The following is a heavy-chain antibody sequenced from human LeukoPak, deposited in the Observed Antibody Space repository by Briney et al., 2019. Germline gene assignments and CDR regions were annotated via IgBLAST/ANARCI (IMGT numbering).Heavy chain of an antibody. Sequence: PGGTLRLSCATSGFTFRNYGMAWVRQAPGKGLEWVSSIHTTGGKTYYAESVKGRFTISRDNTKNSLYLQINSLRAEDTAAYYCARDNDGKDVWGKGTTVIVSS. J-gene: IGHJ6*04. D-gene: IGHD2-8*01. CDR1: GFTFRNYG. CDR2: IHTTGGKT. CDR3: ARDNDGKDV. V-gene: IGHV3-21*01.